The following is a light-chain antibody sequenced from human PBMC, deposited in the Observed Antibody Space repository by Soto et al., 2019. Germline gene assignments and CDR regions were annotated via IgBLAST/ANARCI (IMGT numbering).Light chain of an antibody. CDR3: QSYDSSLSGSWV. CDR2: ANS. Sequence: QSVLTQPPSVSGAPGQWVTIPCTGSSSNIGAGYDVHWYQLLPGTAPKLLIFANSNRPSGVPDRFSGSKSGSSASLAIPGLQAEDEADYFCQSYDSSLSGSWVFGGGTKLTVL. V-gene: IGLV1-40*01. CDR1: SSNIGAGYD. J-gene: IGLJ3*02.